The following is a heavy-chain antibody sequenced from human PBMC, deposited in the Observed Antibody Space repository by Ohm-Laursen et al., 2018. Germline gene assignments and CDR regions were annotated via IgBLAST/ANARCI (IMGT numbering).Heavy chain of an antibody. J-gene: IGHJ6*02. CDR2: ISSSGTYL. D-gene: IGHD5-12*01. Sequence: SLRLSCSASGFTFSTYTINWVRQAPGKGLEWVSSISSSGTYLYYADSVKGRFTISRDKAKKSLYVQMNSLRVEDTAVYYCARAPYGGYDSPYSYYYGMDVWGQGTTVTVSS. CDR3: ARAPYGGYDSPYSYYYGMDV. CDR1: GFTFSTYT. V-gene: IGHV3-21*01.